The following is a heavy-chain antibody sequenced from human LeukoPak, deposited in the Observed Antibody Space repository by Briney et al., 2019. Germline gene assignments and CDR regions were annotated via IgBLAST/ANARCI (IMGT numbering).Heavy chain of an antibody. Sequence: ASVKVSCKASGYTFTSYDINWVRQATGQGLEWMGWMNPNSGNTGYAQKFQGRVTMTRNTSISTAYIELSSLRSEDTAVYYCARVRYYYDSSGYRTTHDYWGQRTLVTVSS. J-gene: IGHJ4*02. CDR2: MNPNSGNT. D-gene: IGHD3-22*01. V-gene: IGHV1-8*01. CDR3: ARVRYYYDSSGYRTTHDY. CDR1: GYTFTSYD.